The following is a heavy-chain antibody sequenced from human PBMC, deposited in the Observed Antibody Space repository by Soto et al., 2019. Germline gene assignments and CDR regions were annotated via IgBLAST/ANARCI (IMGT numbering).Heavy chain of an antibody. CDR2: TYYRSRWYN. J-gene: IGHJ2*01. CDR3: ACFFFNDTATTEIYTLSTRRSSDL. V-gene: IGHV6-1*01. Sequence: PSQTLSLTCVISGDSVSGNSAAWNWIRQSPSRGLEWLGRTYYRSRWYNDYAVSVKSRITLTPDTSKNQFSLHLNSVTPEDTAVYYCACFFFNDTATTEIYTLSTRRSSDL. D-gene: IGHD4-17*01. CDR1: GDSVSGNSAA.